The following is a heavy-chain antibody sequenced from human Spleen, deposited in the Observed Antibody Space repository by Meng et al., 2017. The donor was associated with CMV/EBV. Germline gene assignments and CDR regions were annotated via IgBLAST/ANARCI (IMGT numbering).Heavy chain of an antibody. CDR1: GGTFSSYA. V-gene: IGHV1-69*12. J-gene: IGHJ4*02. CDR2: IIPIFGTA. D-gene: IGHD5-12*01. CDR3: ARVATSYYFDY. Sequence: QVQLGQSGAEVKKPGSSVKVPCKASGGTFSSYAISWVRQAPGQGLEWMGGIIPIFGTANYAQKFQGRVTITADESTSTAYMELSSLRSEDTAVYYCARVATSYYFDYWGQGTLVTVSS.